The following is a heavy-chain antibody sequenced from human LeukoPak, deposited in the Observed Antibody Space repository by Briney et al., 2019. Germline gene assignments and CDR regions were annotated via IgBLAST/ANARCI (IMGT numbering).Heavy chain of an antibody. Sequence: GGSLRLSCAASGFTFSNYDMNWVRQAPGKGLEWISYISSSGTNIKYADSVKGRFTVSRDNAKNSLYLHMNGLRADDTAIYYCARDHDGKDCWGQGTLVTVSS. V-gene: IGHV3-48*03. D-gene: IGHD1-1*01. J-gene: IGHJ4*02. CDR2: ISSSGTNI. CDR1: GFTFSNYD. CDR3: ARDHDGKDC.